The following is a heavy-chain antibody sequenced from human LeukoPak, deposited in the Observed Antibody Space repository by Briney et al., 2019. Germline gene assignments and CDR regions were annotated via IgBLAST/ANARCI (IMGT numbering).Heavy chain of an antibody. CDR3: ARDTAGIGVDY. V-gene: IGHV3-7*01. J-gene: IGHJ4*02. D-gene: IGHD3-16*01. CDR2: IKQDGSEK. Sequence: GGSLRLSCAASGFTFSNYWMTWVRQAPGKGLEWVANIKQDGSEKYYVDSVKGRFTISRDNAKNSLNLQMNSLRAEDTAVYHCARDTAGIGVDYWGQGTLVTVSS. CDR1: GFTFSNYW.